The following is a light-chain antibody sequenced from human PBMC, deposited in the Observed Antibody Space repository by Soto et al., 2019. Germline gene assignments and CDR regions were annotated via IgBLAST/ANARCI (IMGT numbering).Light chain of an antibody. V-gene: IGKV1-5*03. CDR1: QSVSSS. Sequence: TQSPGTLSLSPGERATLSCRASQSVSSSDLAWYQQKPGKAPKLLIYKASTLKSGVPSRFSGSGSGTEFTLTISSLQPDDFATYYCQHYNSYSEAFGQGTKVELK. CDR3: QHYNSYSEA. J-gene: IGKJ1*01. CDR2: KAS.